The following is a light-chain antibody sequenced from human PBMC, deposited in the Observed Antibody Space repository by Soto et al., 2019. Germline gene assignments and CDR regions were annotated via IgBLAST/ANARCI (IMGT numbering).Light chain of an antibody. CDR3: QQYSRLPFT. Sequence: DIVMTQPPDSLAVSLGERATFNCKSSQSLLYTNSQNYLAWYQQKLGQPPRLLMYWASTRESGVPDRFSASVSGTYFPLTIRSLQAENFAVYYCQQYSRLPFTFGHGTKLE. J-gene: IGKJ2*01. CDR2: WAS. CDR1: QSLLYTNSQNY. V-gene: IGKV4-1*01.